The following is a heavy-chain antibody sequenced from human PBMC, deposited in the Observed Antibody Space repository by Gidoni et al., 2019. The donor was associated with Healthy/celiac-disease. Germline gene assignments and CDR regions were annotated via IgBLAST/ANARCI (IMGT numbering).Heavy chain of an antibody. Sequence: EVQLVESGGGLVQPGGSLRLSCAASGFTFSDHYMDWVRQAPGKGLEWVGRTRNKANSYTTEYAASVKGRFTISRDDSKNSLYLKMNSLKTEDTAVYYCARGGSYDSSGYYYSYWGQGTLVTVSS. CDR3: ARGGSYDSSGYYYSY. J-gene: IGHJ4*02. V-gene: IGHV3-72*01. CDR1: GFTFSDHY. D-gene: IGHD3-22*01. CDR2: TRNKANSYTT.